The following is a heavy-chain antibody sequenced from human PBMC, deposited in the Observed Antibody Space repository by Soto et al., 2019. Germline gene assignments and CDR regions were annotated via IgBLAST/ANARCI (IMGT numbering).Heavy chain of an antibody. V-gene: IGHV4-39*01. J-gene: IGHJ5*02. CDR3: ARGLTNIGLMVYAEKQYPWFDP. CDR2: IYYSGNT. D-gene: IGHD2-8*01. Sequence: SETLSLTCTVSSGSISSSSSYWGWIRQPPGKGLEWIGSIYYSGNTNYNPSLKSRVTISIDSSKTQFSLKLNSVTTADTAVYYCARGLTNIGLMVYAEKQYPWFDPWGQGTLVTVSS. CDR1: SGSISSSSSY.